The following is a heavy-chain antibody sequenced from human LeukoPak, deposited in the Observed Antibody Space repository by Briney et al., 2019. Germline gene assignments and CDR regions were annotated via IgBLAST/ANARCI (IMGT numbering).Heavy chain of an antibody. CDR1: GFTFSSYA. Sequence: PGRSLRLSCAASGFTFSSYAMHWVRQAPGKGLEWVAVISYDGSNKYYADSVKGRFTISRDNSKNTLYLQMNSLRAEDTAVYYCARAGCLGTSCYTHSDYWGQGTLVTVSS. J-gene: IGHJ4*02. D-gene: IGHD2-2*02. CDR3: ARAGCLGTSCYTHSDY. V-gene: IGHV3-30*01. CDR2: ISYDGSNK.